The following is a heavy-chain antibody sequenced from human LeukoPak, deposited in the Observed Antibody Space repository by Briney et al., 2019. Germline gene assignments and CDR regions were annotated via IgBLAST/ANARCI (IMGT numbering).Heavy chain of an antibody. D-gene: IGHD4-17*01. J-gene: IGHJ3*02. CDR2: IYTSGST. V-gene: IGHV4-4*07. Sequence: SETLSLTCTVSGGSISSYYWSWIRQTAGKGLEWIGRIYTSGSTNYNPSLKSRVTMSVDTSKNQFSLKLSSVTAADTAVYYCARSEDYGDYGAFDIWGQGTMVTVSS. CDR3: ARSEDYGDYGAFDI. CDR1: GGSISSYY.